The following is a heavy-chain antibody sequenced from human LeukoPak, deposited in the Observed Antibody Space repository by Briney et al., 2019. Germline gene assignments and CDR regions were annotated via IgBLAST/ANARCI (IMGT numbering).Heavy chain of an antibody. Sequence: GASVKVSCNASGYTFTSYGISWVRQAPGQGVEWMGWISAYNGNTNYAQKLQGRVTMATDTSTSTAYMELRSLRSDDTAVYYCATANYDSRGNDYWGQGTLVTVSS. CDR1: GYTFTSYG. J-gene: IGHJ4*02. D-gene: IGHD3-22*01. CDR3: ATANYDSRGNDY. CDR2: ISAYNGNT. V-gene: IGHV1-18*01.